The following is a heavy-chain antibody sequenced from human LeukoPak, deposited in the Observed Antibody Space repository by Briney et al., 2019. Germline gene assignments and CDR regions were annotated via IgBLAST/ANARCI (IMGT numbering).Heavy chain of an antibody. Sequence: GGSLRLSCAASGFTFSSYGMHWVRQAPGKGLEWVAVMSYDGRNKYYADSVKGRFTISGDNSKNTLYLQMNSLRAGDTAVYYCAKPHFDDWGQGTLVTVSS. V-gene: IGHV3-30*18. CDR3: AKPHFDD. CDR2: MSYDGRNK. J-gene: IGHJ4*02. CDR1: GFTFSSYG.